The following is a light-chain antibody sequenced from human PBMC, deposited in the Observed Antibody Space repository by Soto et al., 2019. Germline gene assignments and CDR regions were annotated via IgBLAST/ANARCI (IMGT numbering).Light chain of an antibody. CDR1: SSDVGIYNY. J-gene: IGLJ1*01. Sequence: QSALTQPPSASGSPGQSVTISCTGTSSDVGIYNYVSWYQQHPGKAPKLMIYEVTKRPSGVPDRFSGSKSGNTASLTVSGLQAEDEADYYCTSYAGSNNFGIFGTGTKLTVL. CDR3: TSYAGSNNFGI. V-gene: IGLV2-8*01. CDR2: EVT.